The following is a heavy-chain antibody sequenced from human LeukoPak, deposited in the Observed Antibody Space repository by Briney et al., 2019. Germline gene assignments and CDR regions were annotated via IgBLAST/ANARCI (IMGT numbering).Heavy chain of an antibody. CDR1: GGSISSSNW. CDR2: IYHSGST. CDR3: ARGAVIAAADEYYYGMDV. V-gene: IGHV4-4*02. D-gene: IGHD6-13*01. Sequence: PSETLSLTCAVSGGSISSSNWWSWVRQPPGKGLEWIGEIYHSGSTNYNPSLKSRVTISVDTSKNQFSLKLSSVTAADTAVYYCARGAVIAAADEYYYGMDVWGQGTTVTVSS. J-gene: IGHJ6*01.